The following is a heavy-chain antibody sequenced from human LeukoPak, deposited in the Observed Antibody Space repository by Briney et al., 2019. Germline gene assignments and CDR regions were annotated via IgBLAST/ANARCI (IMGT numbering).Heavy chain of an antibody. D-gene: IGHD6-19*01. Sequence: ASVKVSCKASGYTFTSYGISWVRQAPGQGLEWMGWISAYNGNTNYAQKLQGRVTMTRDTSTSTVYMELSSLRSEDTAVYYCARAQYSSGWYTIDYWGQGTLVTVSS. V-gene: IGHV1-18*01. CDR1: GYTFTSYG. J-gene: IGHJ4*02. CDR3: ARAQYSSGWYTIDY. CDR2: ISAYNGNT.